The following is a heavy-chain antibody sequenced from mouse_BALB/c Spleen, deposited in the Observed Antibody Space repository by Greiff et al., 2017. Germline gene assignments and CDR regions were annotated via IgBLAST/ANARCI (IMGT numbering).Heavy chain of an antibody. D-gene: IGHD2-4*01. CDR2: ISYSGST. J-gene: IGHJ3*01. CDR3: ARYDYDGPFAY. Sequence: EVQLQQSGPGLVKPSQSLSLTCTVTGYSITSDYAWNWIRQFPGNKLEWMGYISYSGSTSYNPSLKSRISITRDTSKNQFFLQLNSVTTEDTATYYCARYDYDGPFAYWGQGTLVTVSA. CDR1: GYSITSDYA. V-gene: IGHV3-2*02.